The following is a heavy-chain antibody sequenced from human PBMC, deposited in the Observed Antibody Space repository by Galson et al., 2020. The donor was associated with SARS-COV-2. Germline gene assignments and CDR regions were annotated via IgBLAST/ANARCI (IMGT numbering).Heavy chain of an antibody. CDR3: ARLVVLDGMDV. Sequence: SCAASGFTVSSNYMSWVRQAPGKGLEWVSVIYSGGSTYYADSVKGRFTISRDNSKNTLYLQMNSLRAEDTAVYYCARLVVLDGMDVWCQGTTVTVSS. V-gene: IGHV3-53*01. CDR2: IYSGGST. J-gene: IGHJ6*02. CDR1: GFTVSSNY. D-gene: IGHD2-21*01.